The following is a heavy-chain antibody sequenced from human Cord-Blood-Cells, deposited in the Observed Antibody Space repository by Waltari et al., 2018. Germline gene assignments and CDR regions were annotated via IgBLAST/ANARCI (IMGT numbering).Heavy chain of an antibody. J-gene: IGHJ4*02. CDR1: GYTFPSYY. D-gene: IGHD2-2*01. V-gene: IGHV1-46*01. CDR3: AREAGAAAALDY. Sequence: QVQLVQSGAEVKKPGASVKVSCKASGYTFPSYYMHWVRQAPGQGLEWMGIINPSGGSTSYAQKFQGRVTMTRDTSTSTVYMELSSLRSEDTAVYYCAREAGAAAALDYWGQGTLVTVSS. CDR2: INPSGGST.